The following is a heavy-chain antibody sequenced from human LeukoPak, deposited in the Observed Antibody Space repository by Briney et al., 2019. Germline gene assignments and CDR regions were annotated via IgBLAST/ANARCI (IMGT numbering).Heavy chain of an antibody. CDR3: AKGSIAARHRSYYYGMDV. J-gene: IGHJ6*02. D-gene: IGHD6-6*01. Sequence: GGSLRLSCAASGFTFSSYTMSWVRQAPGKGLEWVSAISGSGGSTYYADAVKGRFTISRDNSKNTLYLQMNSLRAEDTAVYYCAKGSIAARHRSYYYGMDVWGQGTTVTV. CDR2: ISGSGGST. CDR1: GFTFSSYT. V-gene: IGHV3-23*01.